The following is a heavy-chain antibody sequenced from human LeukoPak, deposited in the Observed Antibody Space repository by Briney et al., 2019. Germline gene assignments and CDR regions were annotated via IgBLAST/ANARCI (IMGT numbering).Heavy chain of an antibody. V-gene: IGHV4-38-2*01. J-gene: IGHJ5*01. CDR2: IFCSGGT. CDR1: GFSISDNYY. Sequence: SSETLSLTCAVSGFSISDNYYWGWIREPPGEGLEWIVSIFCSGGTFYNYLSRNSRITIAVYTSTNQLPLNLRSVTSADTAVYYCARHRGCAIAVVLAADHWFDSWGQGTLVTVSS. CDR3: ARHRGCAIAVVLAADHWFDS. D-gene: IGHD2-15*01.